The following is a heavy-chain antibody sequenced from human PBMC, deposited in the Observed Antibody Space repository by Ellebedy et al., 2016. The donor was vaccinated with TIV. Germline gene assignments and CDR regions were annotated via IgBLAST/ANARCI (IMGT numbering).Heavy chain of an antibody. CDR3: ARAGGGYSYGWNFDY. Sequence: ASVKVSXXASGYTFTSYGISWVRQPPGQGLEWMGWISAYNGNTNYAQKLQGRVTMTTDTSTSTAYMELRSLRSDDTAVYYCARAGGGYSYGWNFDYWGQGTLVTVSS. J-gene: IGHJ4*02. CDR1: GYTFTSYG. CDR2: ISAYNGNT. D-gene: IGHD5-18*01. V-gene: IGHV1-18*04.